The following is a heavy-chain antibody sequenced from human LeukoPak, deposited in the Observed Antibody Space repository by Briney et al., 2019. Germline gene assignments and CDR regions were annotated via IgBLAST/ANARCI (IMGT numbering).Heavy chain of an antibody. J-gene: IGHJ6*03. Sequence: ASVKVSCKASGGTFSSYAISWVRQAPGQGLEWMGGIIPIFGTANYAQKFQGRVTITADKSTSTAYMELSSLRSEDTAVYYCARGPMVRGVIYYYCYMDVWGKGTTATISS. V-gene: IGHV1-69*06. CDR3: ARGPMVRGVIYYYCYMDV. D-gene: IGHD3-10*01. CDR2: IIPIFGTA. CDR1: GGTFSSYA.